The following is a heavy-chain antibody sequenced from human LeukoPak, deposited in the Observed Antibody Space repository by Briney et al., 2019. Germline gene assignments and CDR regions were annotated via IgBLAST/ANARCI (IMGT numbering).Heavy chain of an antibody. Sequence: GGSLRLSCTTSGFNFRAYWMSWVRQSPGKGLEWVSVIYTDGDTYYSDSVRGRFTISRDNSKNTAYLQMNNLRADDTSVYYCARDPGYCSRGHCYSYDYWGQGTLVTVSS. J-gene: IGHJ4*02. CDR3: ARDPGYCSRGHCYSYDY. D-gene: IGHD2-15*01. CDR1: GFNFRAYW. V-gene: IGHV3-66*01. CDR2: IYTDGDT.